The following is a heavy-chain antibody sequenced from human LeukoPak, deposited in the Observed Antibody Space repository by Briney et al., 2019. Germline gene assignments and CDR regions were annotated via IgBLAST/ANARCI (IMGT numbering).Heavy chain of an antibody. D-gene: IGHD5-24*01. J-gene: IGHJ4*02. Sequence: PGGSLRLSCAASGFNFRNYAMAWVRQAPGKGLEWVSGIRADAVTTYYADSVKGRFIISRDNSKNTVYLQMNSLSAEDAAVYYCVKDDGWVQYANWGQGTLVTVSS. CDR2: IRADAVTT. CDR3: VKDDGWVQYAN. V-gene: IGHV3-23*01. CDR1: GFNFRNYA.